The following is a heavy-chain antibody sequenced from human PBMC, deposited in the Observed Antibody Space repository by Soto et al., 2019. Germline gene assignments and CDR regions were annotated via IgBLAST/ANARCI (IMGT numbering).Heavy chain of an antibody. CDR2: ISGSGGST. D-gene: IGHD1-26*01. V-gene: IGHV3-23*01. CDR1: GFTFSSYA. J-gene: IGHJ6*02. CDR3: AKGGQWELLGYYGMDV. Sequence: EVQLLESGGGLVQPGGSLRLSCAASGFTFSSYAMSWVRQAPGKGLEWVSAISGSGGSTYYADSVKGRFTISRDNSKNTLYLQMNSLRAEDTAVYYCAKGGQWELLGYYGMDVWGQGTTVTVSS.